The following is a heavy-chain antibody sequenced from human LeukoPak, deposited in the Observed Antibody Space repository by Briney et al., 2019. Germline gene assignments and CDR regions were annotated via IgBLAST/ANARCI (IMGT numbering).Heavy chain of an antibody. D-gene: IGHD2-2*01. Sequence: KSSETLSLTCTVSGYSISSGYYWGWIRQPPGKGLEWIGSIYHSGSTYYNPSLKSRVTISVDTSKNQFSLKLSSVTAADTAVYYCARDSFSLVVVPAALDGWFDPWGQGTLVTVSS. V-gene: IGHV4-38-2*02. CDR2: IYHSGST. J-gene: IGHJ5*02. CDR1: GYSISSGYY. CDR3: ARDSFSLVVVPAALDGWFDP.